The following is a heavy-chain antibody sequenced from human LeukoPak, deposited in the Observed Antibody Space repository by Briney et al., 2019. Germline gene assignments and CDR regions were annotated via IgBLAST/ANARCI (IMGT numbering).Heavy chain of an antibody. D-gene: IGHD3-10*01. Sequence: TSETLSLTCTVSGGSISSYYWSWIRQPPGKGLEWIGYIYYSGSTNYNPSLKSRVTISVDTSKNQFSLKLSSVTAADTAVYYCARGGGRLGELLAWFDPWGQGTLVTVSS. V-gene: IGHV4-59*01. CDR3: ARGGGRLGELLAWFDP. J-gene: IGHJ5*02. CDR2: IYYSGST. CDR1: GGSISSYY.